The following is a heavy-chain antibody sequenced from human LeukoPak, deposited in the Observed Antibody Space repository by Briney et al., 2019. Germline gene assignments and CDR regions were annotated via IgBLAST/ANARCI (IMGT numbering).Heavy chain of an antibody. CDR1: GGSISSYY. CDR3: ARGHYDILTGYYNPFDY. J-gene: IGHJ4*02. CDR2: IYYSGST. V-gene: IGHV4-59*08. D-gene: IGHD3-9*01. Sequence: PSETLSLTCTVSGGSISSYYWSWIRPPPGKGLEWIGYIYYSGSTNYNPSLKSRVTISVDTSKNQFSLKLSSGTAADTAVYYCARGHYDILTGYYNPFDYWGQGTLVTVSS.